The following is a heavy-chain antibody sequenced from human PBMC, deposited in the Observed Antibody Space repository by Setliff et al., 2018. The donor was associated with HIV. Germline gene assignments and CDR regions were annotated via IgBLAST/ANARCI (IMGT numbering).Heavy chain of an antibody. J-gene: IGHJ4*02. CDR1: GFTFDSHG. V-gene: IGHV3-48*01. Sequence: PGGSLRLSCAGSGFTFDSHGMIWVRQAPGRGLEWLSYINPAGITMYYADSVRGRFTISRDNAQSSLYLQINSLRAEDTAFYYCARVDNPTVNTMYFDSWGQGTLVTVSS. CDR2: INPAGITM. D-gene: IGHD4-4*01. CDR3: ARVDNPTVNTMYFDS.